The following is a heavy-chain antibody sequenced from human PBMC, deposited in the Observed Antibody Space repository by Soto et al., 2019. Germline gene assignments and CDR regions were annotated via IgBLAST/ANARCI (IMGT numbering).Heavy chain of an antibody. CDR3: ARSWGGDGYSH. V-gene: IGHV4-61*03. J-gene: IGHJ4*02. CDR1: GDSLNSGAYY. D-gene: IGHD2-15*01. Sequence: QVQLLESGPGLVKPSETLSLTCEVSGDSLNSGAYYLAWIRQSPGRGLEWIGHIYHTGSTNYNPSLRSRLTISLDTSKNHFSLTLRSVNAVDTGVYYCARSWGGDGYSHWGQGTLVTVSS. CDR2: IYHTGST.